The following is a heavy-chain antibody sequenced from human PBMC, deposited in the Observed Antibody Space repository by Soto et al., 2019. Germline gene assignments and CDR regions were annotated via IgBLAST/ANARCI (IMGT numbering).Heavy chain of an antibody. CDR3: ARGFQPPNAIYH. Sequence: ASVKVSCKASGYTFTRYSMHWVRQAPGQGLEWMGTVDPSGPTSTYALHFRDRVIMTTDTSISTAYMELSRLRSDDTAVYYCARGFQPPNAIYHWGQGTLVTVSS. CDR1: GYTFTRYS. D-gene: IGHD1-1*01. V-gene: IGHV1-46*01. J-gene: IGHJ4*02. CDR2: VDPSGPTS.